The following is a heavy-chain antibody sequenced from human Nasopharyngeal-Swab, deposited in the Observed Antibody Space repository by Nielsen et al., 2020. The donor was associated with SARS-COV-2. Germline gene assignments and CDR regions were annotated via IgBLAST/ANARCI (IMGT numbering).Heavy chain of an antibody. CDR1: GFSCSIYW. J-gene: IGHJ4*02. D-gene: IGHD1-1*01. V-gene: IGHV3-74*01. Sequence: GESLKISCAASGFSCSIYWMHWVRQPPGKGLVWVSGISSEESTTTYADSVKGRFTISRDNTKNTLYLQMNSLRAEDTAVYYCARDSPWQELDYWGQGTLVTVSS. CDR2: ISSEESTT. CDR3: ARDSPWQELDY.